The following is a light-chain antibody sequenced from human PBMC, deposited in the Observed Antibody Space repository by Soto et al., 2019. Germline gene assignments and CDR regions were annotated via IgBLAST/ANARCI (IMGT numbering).Light chain of an antibody. Sequence: EIVLTQSPGTLSLSPGDSATLSCRASQSVTSNYLAWYQQKPGQAPRLLLYGASSRAIGIPDRFSGSGSGTDFTLTIRRLEPEDFAVYYCQQYDTSPPLTFGGGTKVEIK. CDR1: QSVTSNY. V-gene: IGKV3-20*01. CDR2: GAS. CDR3: QQYDTSPPLT. J-gene: IGKJ4*01.